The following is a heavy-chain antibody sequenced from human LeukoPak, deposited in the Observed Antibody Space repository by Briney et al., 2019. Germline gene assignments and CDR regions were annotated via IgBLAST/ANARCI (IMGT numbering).Heavy chain of an antibody. V-gene: IGHV3-7*01. CDR2: IKQDGSEN. CDR3: ARDLAGPPQEAFDI. Sequence: GGTLRLSCAASGFTFSSYWMSWVRQAPGKGLEWVANIKQDGSENYSVAYVKGRFALPRDNAENSLYLQMTSLRAEDTAVYYCARDLAGPPQEAFDIWGQGTMVTVSS. CDR1: GFTFSSYW. J-gene: IGHJ3*02.